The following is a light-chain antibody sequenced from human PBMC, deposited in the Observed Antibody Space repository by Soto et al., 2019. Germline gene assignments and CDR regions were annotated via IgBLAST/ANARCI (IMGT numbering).Light chain of an antibody. V-gene: IGLV1-40*01. CDR1: NSNIGADYG. CDR2: DNT. CDR3: QSFDSSFIGLV. J-gene: IGLJ2*01. Sequence: QSVLTQPPSVTGAPGQRVTISCTGSNSNIGADYGVHWYQQFPETAPKLLIYDNTNRPSGVPDRFSGSKSGTSAFLAITGLQAEDEADYYCQSFDSSFIGLVFGGGTKLTVL.